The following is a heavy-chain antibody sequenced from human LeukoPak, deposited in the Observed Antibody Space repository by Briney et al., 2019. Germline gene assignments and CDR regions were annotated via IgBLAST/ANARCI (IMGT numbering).Heavy chain of an antibody. V-gene: IGHV4-39*01. CDR2: IYYSGST. D-gene: IGHD3-3*01. J-gene: IGHJ4*02. Sequence: SETLSLTCTVSGGSISSSSYYCGWIRQPPGKGLEWIVSIYYSGSTYYNPSLKSRVTISVDTSKNQFSLKLSSVTAADTALYYCARIPLGSSSPFLGGRGAPNSSSSSAPYYFDYWGQGTLVTVSS. CDR1: GGSISSSSYY. CDR3: ARIPLGSSSPFLGGRGAPNSSSSSAPYYFDY.